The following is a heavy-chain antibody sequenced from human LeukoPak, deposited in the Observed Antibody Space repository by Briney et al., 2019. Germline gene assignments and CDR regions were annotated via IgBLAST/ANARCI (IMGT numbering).Heavy chain of an antibody. Sequence: SSETLSLTCTVSGGSISSSSYYWGWIRQPPGKGLEWIGSIYYSGSTYYNPSLKSRVTISVDTSKNQFSLKLSSVTAADTAVYYCVTYRAGVAVFDYWGQGTLVTVSS. CDR3: VTYRAGVAVFDY. CDR2: IYYSGST. J-gene: IGHJ4*02. CDR1: GGSISSSSYY. D-gene: IGHD3-3*01. V-gene: IGHV4-39*01.